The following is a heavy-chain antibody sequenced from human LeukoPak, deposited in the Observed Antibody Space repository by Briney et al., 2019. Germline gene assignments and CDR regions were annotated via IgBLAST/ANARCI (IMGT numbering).Heavy chain of an antibody. CDR1: GFTVSSNY. D-gene: IGHD3-16*01. Sequence: GGSLRLSCAASGFTVSSNYMSWVRQAPGKGLEWVSVIYSGGSTYYADSVKGRFTISRDNSKNTLYLQMNSLRAEDTAVYYCARDLANFGLDPWGQGTLVTVSS. V-gene: IGHV3-53*01. CDR3: ARDLANFGLDP. J-gene: IGHJ5*02. CDR2: IYSGGST.